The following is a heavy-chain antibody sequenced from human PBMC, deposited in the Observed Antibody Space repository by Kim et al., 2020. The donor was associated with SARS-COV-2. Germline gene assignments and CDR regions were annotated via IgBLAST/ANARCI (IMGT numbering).Heavy chain of an antibody. CDR3: ARAKPISILMDV. D-gene: IGHD1-20*01. Sequence: TKPQGFTGRFVFSLDTSVSTAYLQISSLKAEDTAVYYCARAKPISILMDVWGQGTTVTVSS. V-gene: IGHV7-4-1*02. J-gene: IGHJ6*02.